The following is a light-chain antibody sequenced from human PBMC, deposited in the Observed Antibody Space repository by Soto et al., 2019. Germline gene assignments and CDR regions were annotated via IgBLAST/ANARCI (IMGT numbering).Light chain of an antibody. CDR1: XXXVGAYNL. J-gene: IGLJ1*01. Sequence: QSALTQPASVSGSPGXSXTXXXXXXXXXVGAYNLVSWYQQHPGKAPKLIICEVNTRPSGISNRFSGSKSGDTASLTISGLQAEDEADYFCCSYAGTVAYVFGTRTKVTVL. CDR3: CSYAGTVAYV. V-gene: IGLV2-23*02. CDR2: EVN.